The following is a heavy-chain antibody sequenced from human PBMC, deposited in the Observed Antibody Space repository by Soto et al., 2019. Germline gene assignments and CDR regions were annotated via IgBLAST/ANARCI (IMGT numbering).Heavy chain of an antibody. Sequence: EVQLVESGGGLVQPGGSLRLSCAASGFTFSSYWMHWVRQAPGKGLMWVSRINTDGSSTSYADSVKGRLTISRDKAKNTLYLQMNSLRAEETAVYYCARGIGVVVAGGLDYWGQGTLVTVSS. CDR2: INTDGSST. CDR3: ARGIGVVVAGGLDY. V-gene: IGHV3-74*01. D-gene: IGHD6-19*01. CDR1: GFTFSSYW. J-gene: IGHJ4*02.